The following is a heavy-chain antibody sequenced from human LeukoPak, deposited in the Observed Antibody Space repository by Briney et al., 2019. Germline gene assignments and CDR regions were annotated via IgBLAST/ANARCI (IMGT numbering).Heavy chain of an antibody. Sequence: SETLSLTCTVSGGSISSYYWSWIRQPPGKGLEWIGYIYYSGSTNYNPSLKSRVTISVDTSKNQFSLKLSSVTAADTAVYYCAGQNYDFWSAESWGAFDIWGQGTMVTVSS. CDR1: GGSISSYY. CDR3: AGQNYDFWSAESWGAFDI. V-gene: IGHV4-59*01. D-gene: IGHD3-3*01. CDR2: IYYSGST. J-gene: IGHJ3*02.